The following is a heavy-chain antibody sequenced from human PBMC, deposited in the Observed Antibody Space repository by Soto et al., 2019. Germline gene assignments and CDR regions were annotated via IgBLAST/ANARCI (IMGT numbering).Heavy chain of an antibody. V-gene: IGHV4-34*01. D-gene: IGHD1-26*01. J-gene: IGHJ4*02. CDR1: GGSLSGYY. CDR2: INHSGST. Sequence: SETLSLTCAVYGGSLSGYYWSWIRQPPGKGLEWIGEINHSGSTNYNPSLKSRVTISVDTSKNQFSLKLSSVTAADTAVYYCARLPTLPDYWRQGTLVTVSS. CDR3: ARLPTLPDY.